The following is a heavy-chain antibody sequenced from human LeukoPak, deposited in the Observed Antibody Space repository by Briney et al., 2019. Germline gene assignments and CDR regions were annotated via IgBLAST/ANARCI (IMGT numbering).Heavy chain of an antibody. CDR3: ARCYDFWTGYFDY. D-gene: IGHD3-3*01. V-gene: IGHV1-18*01. CDR2: ISTYTIT. CDR1: GYAFIIFA. J-gene: IGHJ4*02. Sequence: ASVKVSFKTSGYAFIIFAIAWVRQAPGQGREWMGWISTYTITNAAQKFQGRVTMTTDTSTSTAYMELTSLRSDDTAVYYCARCYDFWTGYFDYWGQGTRVTVSS.